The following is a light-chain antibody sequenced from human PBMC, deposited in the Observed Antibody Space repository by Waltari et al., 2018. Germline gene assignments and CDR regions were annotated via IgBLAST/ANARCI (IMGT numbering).Light chain of an antibody. Sequence: DIQMTQSTSSLSALVGDKVTITCRASEGISNYLVWLQQKPGEAPKSLIYGASTLQSGVPSRFSGSGFGTDFTLTISSLQPEDFATYYCHHYKSYPITFGQGTRLEIK. V-gene: IGKV1-16*01. CDR3: HHYKSYPIT. CDR2: GAS. J-gene: IGKJ5*01. CDR1: EGISNY.